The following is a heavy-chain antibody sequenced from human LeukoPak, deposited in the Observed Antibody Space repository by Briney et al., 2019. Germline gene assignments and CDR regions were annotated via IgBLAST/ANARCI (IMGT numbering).Heavy chain of an antibody. Sequence: SGGSLRLSCAASEFTFSSYSMNWVRQAPGKGLEWVSYITNSGNSKSYADSVKGRFTTSRDNTKNSLYLQMNGLRAEDTAVYYCARTRSSGYLTFDHWGQGILVTVSS. CDR1: EFTFSSYS. D-gene: IGHD3-22*01. J-gene: IGHJ4*02. V-gene: IGHV3-48*01. CDR3: ARTRSSGYLTFDH. CDR2: ITNSGNSK.